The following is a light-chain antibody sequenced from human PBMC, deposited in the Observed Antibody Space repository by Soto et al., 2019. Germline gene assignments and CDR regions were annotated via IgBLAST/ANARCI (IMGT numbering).Light chain of an antibody. V-gene: IGLV1-40*01. CDR2: GNS. CDR1: SSNIGAGYD. CDR3: QSFDSRLSGDV. J-gene: IGLJ1*01. Sequence: QSVLTQPPSVSGAPGQRVTISCTGSSSNIGAGYDVHWYLQLPKTAPKLLIYGNSNRPSGIPDRFSGSKSGTSASLAITGLQAEDEADYYCQSFDSRLSGDVFGTGTKLTVL.